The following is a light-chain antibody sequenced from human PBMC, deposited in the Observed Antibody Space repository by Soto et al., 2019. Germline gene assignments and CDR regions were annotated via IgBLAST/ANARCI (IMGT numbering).Light chain of an antibody. CDR2: EVS. J-gene: IGLJ2*01. V-gene: IGLV2-14*01. CDR1: SSDVGGYSY. CDR3: SSYTSSSTPV. Sequence: QSALTQPASVFGSPGQSITISCTGTSSDVGGYSYVSWYQQHPGKAPKLMIYEVSNRPSGVSNRFSGSKSGNTASLTISGLQAEDEADYYCSSYTSSSTPVFGGGSKLTVL.